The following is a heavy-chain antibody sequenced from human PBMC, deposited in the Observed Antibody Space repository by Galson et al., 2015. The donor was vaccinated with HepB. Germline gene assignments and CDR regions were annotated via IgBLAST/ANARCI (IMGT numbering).Heavy chain of an antibody. Sequence: SLRLSCAASGFTFSSYAMSWVRQAPGKGLEWVSAISGSGGSTYYADSVKGRFTISRDNSKNTLYLQMNSLRAEDTVVYYCAKEYYYDSSGYGGSLIVWGQGTLVTVSS. V-gene: IGHV3-23*01. J-gene: IGHJ4*02. D-gene: IGHD3-22*01. CDR1: GFTFSSYA. CDR2: ISGSGGST. CDR3: AKEYYYDSSGYGGSLIV.